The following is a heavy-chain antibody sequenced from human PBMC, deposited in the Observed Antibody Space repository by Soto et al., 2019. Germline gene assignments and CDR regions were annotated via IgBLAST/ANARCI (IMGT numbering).Heavy chain of an antibody. CDR1: GFTFSSYA. CDR3: SKDLDSYGLGGFDP. CDR2: ISGSGGST. J-gene: IGHJ5*02. V-gene: IGHV3-23*01. D-gene: IGHD5-18*01. Sequence: EVQLLESGGGLVQPGGSLRLSCAASGFTFSSYAMSWVRQAPGKGLEWVSAISGSGGSTYYADSVKGRFTISRDNSKNTLYLQINSLRAEVTAVYYCSKDLDSYGLGGFDPWGQGTLVTVSS.